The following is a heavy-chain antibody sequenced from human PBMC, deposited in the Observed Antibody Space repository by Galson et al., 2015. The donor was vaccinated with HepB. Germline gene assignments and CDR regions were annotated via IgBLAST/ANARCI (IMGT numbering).Heavy chain of an antibody. D-gene: IGHD3-16*01. V-gene: IGHV3-21*01. Sequence: SLRLSCAASGFTFRSYSMNWVRQAPGKGLEWVSSISSSTSHIYYADSVKGRFTISRDNSRNSLYLQMNSMRAEDTAVYYCARARGGTYFDYWGQGTLVTVSS. J-gene: IGHJ4*02. CDR2: ISSSTSHI. CDR1: GFTFRSYS. CDR3: ARARGGTYFDY.